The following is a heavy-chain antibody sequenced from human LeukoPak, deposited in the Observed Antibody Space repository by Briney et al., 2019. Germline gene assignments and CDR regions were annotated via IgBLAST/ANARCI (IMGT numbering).Heavy chain of an antibody. CDR3: GKVRSSGWYGVFDL. J-gene: IGHJ3*01. CDR1: GFTFSSYS. CDR2: ISGSGGST. V-gene: IGHV3-23*01. D-gene: IGHD6-19*01. Sequence: GGSLRLSCAASGFTFSSYSMSWVRQAPGKGLEWVSAISGSGGSTYYEDSVKGRFTMSRDNFKNTLYLQVNSMRDEDTGVYYCGKVRSSGWYGVFDLWGQGTMVTVSS.